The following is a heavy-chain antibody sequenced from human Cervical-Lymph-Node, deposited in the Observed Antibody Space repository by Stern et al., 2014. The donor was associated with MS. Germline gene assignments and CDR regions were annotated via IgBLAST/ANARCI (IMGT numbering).Heavy chain of an antibody. J-gene: IGHJ4*02. D-gene: IGHD1-7*01. CDR2: IVVGSGNT. Sequence: QLVQSGPEVKKPGTSVKVSCKASGFTFTSSAMQWVRQARGQRLAGIGWIVVGSGNTNYAQKFQDRVTITSDMSTSTAYMELSSLRSEDTAVYYCAVRYKWNYPQDNWGQGTLVTVSS. CDR3: AVRYKWNYPQDN. V-gene: IGHV1-58*02. CDR1: GFTFTSSA.